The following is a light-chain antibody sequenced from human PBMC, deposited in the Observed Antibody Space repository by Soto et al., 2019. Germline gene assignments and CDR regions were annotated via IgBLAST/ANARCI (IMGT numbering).Light chain of an antibody. Sequence: RVMTQSPATLSLSPGERATLPCRASQSVSTNVAWYQQKPGQAPRLLIYGASTRATDIPARFSGSGSGTDFTLTISSLQSEDFAVYYCQQYNNWPPWTFGQGTK. J-gene: IGKJ1*01. CDR1: QSVSTN. V-gene: IGKV3-15*01. CDR2: GAS. CDR3: QQYNNWPPWT.